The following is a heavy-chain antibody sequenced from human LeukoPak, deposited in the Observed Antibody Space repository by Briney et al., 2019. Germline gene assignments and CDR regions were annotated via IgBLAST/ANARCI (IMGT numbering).Heavy chain of an antibody. CDR1: GGSISTYY. Sequence: SETLSLTCTIAGGSISTYYWGWIRLRLRNGLESIGFIYYSGSTNYNPSFMSRLTISVDTSKNQFSLKLSSVTAAGTAVYYCARLIAVAGTYRGHFDYWGQGALVTVSS. D-gene: IGHD6-19*01. V-gene: IGHV4-59*08. J-gene: IGHJ4*02. CDR2: IYYSGST. CDR3: ARLIAVAGTYRGHFDY.